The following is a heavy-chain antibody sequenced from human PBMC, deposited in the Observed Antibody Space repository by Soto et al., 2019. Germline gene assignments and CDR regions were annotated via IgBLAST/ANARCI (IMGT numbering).Heavy chain of an antibody. V-gene: IGHV3-23*01. J-gene: IGHJ6*02. Sequence: AGGSLRLSCAASGFTFSSYAMSWVRQAPGKGLEWVSAISGSGGSTYYADSVKGRFTISRDNSKNTLYLQMNSLRAEDTAVYYCAKAGMDSSPLKQYYYYYYGMDVWGQGTTVTVSS. CDR2: ISGSGGST. D-gene: IGHD3-10*01. CDR1: GFTFSSYA. CDR3: AKAGMDSSPLKQYYYYYYGMDV.